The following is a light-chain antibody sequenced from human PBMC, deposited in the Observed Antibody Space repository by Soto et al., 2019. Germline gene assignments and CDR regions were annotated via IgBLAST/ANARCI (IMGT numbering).Light chain of an antibody. J-gene: IGKJ5*01. CDR2: EAS. Sequence: ASVGDSVTIPCRASPSISRWLTWYQQKPGKAPKLLIYEASSLESAVPSRFSGGGSGTEFTLTISGVQPDDFATYYCQQFNSYPITFGQGTRLEIK. CDR1: PSISRW. CDR3: QQFNSYPIT. V-gene: IGKV1-5*01.